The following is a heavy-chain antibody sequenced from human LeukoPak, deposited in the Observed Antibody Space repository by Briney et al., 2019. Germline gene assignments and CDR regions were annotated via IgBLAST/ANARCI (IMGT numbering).Heavy chain of an antibody. D-gene: IGHD6-19*01. CDR3: ARYSGGWINHFDY. CDR1: GGSISSCY. V-gene: IGHV4-4*07. J-gene: IGHJ4*02. CDR2: IYSSGSA. Sequence: SETLSLTCTVSGGSISSCYWSWIRQPAGKGLEWIGRIYSSGSANYNPSLKSRVTMSVDTSKNQFSLKLSSVTAADTAVYYCARYSGGWINHFDYWGQGTLVTVSS.